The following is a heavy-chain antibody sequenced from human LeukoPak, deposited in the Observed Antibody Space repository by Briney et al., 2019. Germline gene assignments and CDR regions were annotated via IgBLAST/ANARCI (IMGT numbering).Heavy chain of an antibody. CDR1: GYSISSGYY. V-gene: IGHV4-38-2*02. CDR2: IYHSGST. Sequence: SETLSLTCTVSGYSISSGYYWGWIRPPPGKGLEWIGSIYHSGSTYYNPSLKSRVTISVDTSKNQFSLKLSSVTAADTAVYYCARESGGNSGGRGWFDPWGQGNLVTVSS. J-gene: IGHJ5*02. D-gene: IGHD4-23*01. CDR3: ARESGGNSGGRGWFDP.